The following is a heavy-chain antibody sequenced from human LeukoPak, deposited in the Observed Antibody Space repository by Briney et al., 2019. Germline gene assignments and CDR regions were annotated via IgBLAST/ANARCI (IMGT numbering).Heavy chain of an antibody. CDR1: GFTFSNYA. CDR2: INAGGGST. CDR3: AKGGWYGAFDY. V-gene: IGHV3-23*01. Sequence: VGSLRLSCAASGFTFSNYAMSWVRQAPGKGLEWVSTINAGGGSTYYADSVKGRFTFSRDNSKNTLYLHMNSLRAEDTAIYYCAKGGWYGAFDYWGQGTLVTVSS. J-gene: IGHJ4*02. D-gene: IGHD6-19*01.